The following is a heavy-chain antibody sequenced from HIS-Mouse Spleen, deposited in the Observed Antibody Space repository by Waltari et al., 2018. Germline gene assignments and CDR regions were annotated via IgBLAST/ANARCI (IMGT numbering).Heavy chain of an antibody. Sequence: QLQLQESGPGLVKPSETLSLTCTVSGGSISSSSYYWGWIRQPPGKGLEWIGSIYYSGSTYYNPSLTRRVTISVDPSKNQFSLKLSSVTAADTAVYYCAREIPYSSSWYDWYFDLWGRGTLVTVSS. J-gene: IGHJ2*01. V-gene: IGHV4-39*07. CDR1: GGSISSSSYY. CDR3: AREIPYSSSWYDWYFDL. D-gene: IGHD6-13*01. CDR2: IYYSGST.